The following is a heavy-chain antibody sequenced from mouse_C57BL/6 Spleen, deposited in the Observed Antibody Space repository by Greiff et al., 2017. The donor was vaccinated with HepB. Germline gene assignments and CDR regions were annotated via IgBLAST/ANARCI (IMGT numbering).Heavy chain of an antibody. CDR1: GYAFTNYL. J-gene: IGHJ3*01. Sequence: QVHVKQSGAELVRPGTSVKVSCKASGYAFTNYLIEWVKQRPGQGLEWIGVINPGSGGTNYNEKFKGKATLTADKSSSTAYMQLSSLTSEDSAVYFCARSSYSLFAYWGQGTLVTVSA. D-gene: IGHD2-12*01. V-gene: IGHV1-54*01. CDR2: INPGSGGT. CDR3: ARSSYSLFAY.